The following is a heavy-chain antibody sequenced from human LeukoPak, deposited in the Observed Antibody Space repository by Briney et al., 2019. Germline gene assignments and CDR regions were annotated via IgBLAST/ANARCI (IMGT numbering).Heavy chain of an antibody. V-gene: IGHV3-23*01. CDR2: ISGSGGST. J-gene: IGHJ4*02. Sequence: GGSLRLSRAASGFTFSSYAMSWVRQAPGKGLEWVSAISGSGGSTYYADSVKGRFTISRDNSKNTLYLQMNSLRAEDTAVYYCAKDEYYDFWSGYDDWGQGTLVTVSS. D-gene: IGHD3-3*01. CDR3: AKDEYYDFWSGYDD. CDR1: GFTFSSYA.